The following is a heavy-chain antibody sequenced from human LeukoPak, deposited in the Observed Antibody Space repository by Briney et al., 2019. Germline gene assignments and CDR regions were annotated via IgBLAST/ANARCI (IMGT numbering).Heavy chain of an antibody. Sequence: GGSLRLSCAASGFTFSSYSMNWVRQAPGKGREWVSSISSSSSYIYYADSVKGRFTISRDNAKNSLYLQMNSLRAEDTAVYYCARDPTNCSGGSCYTFDYWGQGTLVTVSS. CDR2: ISSSSSYI. CDR3: ARDPTNCSGGSCYTFDY. D-gene: IGHD2-15*01. J-gene: IGHJ4*02. V-gene: IGHV3-21*01. CDR1: GFTFSSYS.